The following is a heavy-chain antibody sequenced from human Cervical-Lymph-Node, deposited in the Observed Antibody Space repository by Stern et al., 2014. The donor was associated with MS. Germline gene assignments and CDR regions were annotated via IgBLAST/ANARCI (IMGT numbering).Heavy chain of an antibody. J-gene: IGHJ4*02. CDR3: ARTVCSGGSCYTVPFDN. V-gene: IGHV5-51*01. CDR2: IYPDDSDT. Sequence: VQLVQSGAEVKKPGESLKISCKGSGYSFSSHWIGWVRQMPGKGLEWMGIIYPDDSDTRYSPSFKGQVTISADKSISTAFLQWSSLKASDSAMYYCARTVCSGGSCYTVPFDNWGQGTLVTVSS. CDR1: GYSFSSHW. D-gene: IGHD2-15*01.